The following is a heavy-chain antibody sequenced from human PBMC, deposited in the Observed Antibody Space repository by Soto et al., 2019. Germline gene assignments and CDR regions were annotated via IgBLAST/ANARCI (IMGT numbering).Heavy chain of an antibody. CDR2: MFPGDSDT. D-gene: IGHD6-19*01. J-gene: IGHJ6*02. Sequence: ESLTISCKRSGYSFTPYWIGWVRQLPGQGLEWMGVMFPGDSDTRYSPSFQGQVTMSADPSTNTAYLEWSSLKAADSAMYYCARVPDSSLGTMDVWGQGTTVTVSS. CDR3: ARVPDSSLGTMDV. CDR1: GYSFTPYW. V-gene: IGHV5-51*01.